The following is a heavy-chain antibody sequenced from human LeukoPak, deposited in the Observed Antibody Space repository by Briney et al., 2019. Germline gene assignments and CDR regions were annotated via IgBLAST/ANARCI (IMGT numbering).Heavy chain of an antibody. CDR1: GFTFSSYS. V-gene: IGHV3-21*01. D-gene: IGHD6-13*01. CDR3: ARGSSRYQDSYYYYGMDV. CDR2: ISSSSSYI. J-gene: IGHJ6*02. Sequence: GGSLRLSCAASGFTFSSYSMNWVRQAPGKGLEWVSSISSSSSYIYYADSVKGRFTISRDNAKNSLYLQMNSLRAEDTAVYYCARGSSRYQDSYYYYGMDVWGQGTTVTVSS.